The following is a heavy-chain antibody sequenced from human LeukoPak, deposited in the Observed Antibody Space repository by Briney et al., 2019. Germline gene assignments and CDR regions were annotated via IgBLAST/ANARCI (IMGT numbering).Heavy chain of an antibody. D-gene: IGHD2-21*02. Sequence: PGGSLRLSCAASGFTFSTYSMNWVRQAPGKGLEWVSYISGSSTTIYYADSVKGRFTISRDNAKNSLYLQMNSLRAEDTAVYYCARDFTCGGDCPGVFDYWGQGTLVTVSS. CDR1: GFTFSTYS. J-gene: IGHJ4*02. V-gene: IGHV3-48*04. CDR3: ARDFTCGGDCPGVFDY. CDR2: ISGSSTTI.